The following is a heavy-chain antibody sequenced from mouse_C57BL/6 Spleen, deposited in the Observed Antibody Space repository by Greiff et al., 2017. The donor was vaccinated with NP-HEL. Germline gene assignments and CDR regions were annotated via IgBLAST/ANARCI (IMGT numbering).Heavy chain of an antibody. Sequence: DVMLVESGGGLVQPGGSLSLSCAASGFTFTDYYMSWVRQPPGKALEWLGFIRNKANGYTTEYSASVKGRFTISRDNSQSILYLQMNALRAEDSATYYCARYVYYGSSYDYYAMDYWGQGTSVTVSS. CDR2: IRNKANGYTT. CDR3: ARYVYYGSSYDYYAMDY. J-gene: IGHJ4*01. CDR1: GFTFTDYY. V-gene: IGHV7-3*01. D-gene: IGHD1-1*01.